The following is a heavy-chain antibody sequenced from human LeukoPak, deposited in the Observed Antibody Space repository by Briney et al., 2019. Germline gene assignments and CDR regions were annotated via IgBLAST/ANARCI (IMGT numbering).Heavy chain of an antibody. D-gene: IGHD3-22*01. V-gene: IGHV1-69*13. J-gene: IGHJ5*02. CDR3: AYYESSGYPPVFEVGFDP. CDR1: GYTFTSYY. CDR2: IIPIFGTA. Sequence: GASVKVSCKASGYTFTSYYMHWVRQAPGQGLEWMGGIIPIFGTANYAQKFQGRVTITADESTSTAYMELSSLRSEDTAVYYCAYYESSGYPPVFEVGFDPWGQGTQVTVSS.